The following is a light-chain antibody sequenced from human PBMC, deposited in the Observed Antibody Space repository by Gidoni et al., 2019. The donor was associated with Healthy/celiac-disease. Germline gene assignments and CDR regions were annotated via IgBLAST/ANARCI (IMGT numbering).Light chain of an antibody. CDR3: RQHNSYPRFT. Sequence: DLPMTPSQSSLSASVGDRVTITCGASQGIRNDLGWYQQKPGKAPKSLIYAAASLQSGVPSRCSGSGSGTEFTLTISSLQPEDFATYYCRQHNSYPRFTFGPGTKVDIK. CDR1: QGIRND. CDR2: AAA. J-gene: IGKJ3*01. V-gene: IGKV1-17*01.